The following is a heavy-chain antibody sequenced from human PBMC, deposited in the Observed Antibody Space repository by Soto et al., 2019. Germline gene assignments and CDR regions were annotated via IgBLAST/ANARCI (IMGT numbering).Heavy chain of an antibody. J-gene: IGHJ4*02. V-gene: IGHV3-64*01. D-gene: IGHD2-2*01. CDR2: ISSNGGST. Sequence: GGSLRLSCAASGFTFSSYAMHWVRQAPGKGLEYVSAISSNGGSTYYANSVKGRFTISRGNSKNTLYLQMNSLRAEDTAVYYCARGPGYQLPAVWGQGTLVTVSS. CDR3: ARGPGYQLPAV. CDR1: GFTFSSYA.